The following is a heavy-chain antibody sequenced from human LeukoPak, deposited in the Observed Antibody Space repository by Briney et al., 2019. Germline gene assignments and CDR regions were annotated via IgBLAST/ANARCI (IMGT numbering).Heavy chain of an antibody. CDR3: TTVGFGMAEDY. V-gene: IGHV3-15*01. D-gene: IGHD5-24*01. CDR1: GFTFSNAW. CDR2: IKSKTNGGTT. Sequence: PGGSLRLSCAASGFTFSNAWMTWVRQAPGKGLEWVGRIKSKTNGGTTDYGAPVKGRFTISRDDSENTVYLQMNSLKTEDTAVYYCTTVGFGMAEDYWGQGTLVTVSS. J-gene: IGHJ4*02.